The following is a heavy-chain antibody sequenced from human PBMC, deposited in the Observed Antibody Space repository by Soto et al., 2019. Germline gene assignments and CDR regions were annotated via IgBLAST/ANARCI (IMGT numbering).Heavy chain of an antibody. J-gene: IGHJ4*02. CDR2: IYYSGST. V-gene: IGHV4-59*01. D-gene: IGHD4-17*01. CDR3: ARERNGDGFDY. CDR1: GGSISSYY. Sequence: QVQLQESGPGLVKPSETLSLTCTVSGGSISSYYWSWIRQPPGKGLEWIGYIYYSGSTNYNPSLKSRVTISVDTSKNQFSLTLSSVPAAATAVYYCARERNGDGFDYWGQGTLVTVSS.